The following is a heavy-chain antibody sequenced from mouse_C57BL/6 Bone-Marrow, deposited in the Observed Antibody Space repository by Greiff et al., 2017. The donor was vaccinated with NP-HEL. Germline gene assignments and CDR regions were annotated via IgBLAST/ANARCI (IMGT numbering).Heavy chain of an antibody. CDR1: GYAFSSSW. CDR3: ASSGAYYFDY. D-gene: IGHD3-1*01. CDR2: IYPGDGDT. Sequence: VKLMESGPELVKPGASVKISCKASGYAFSSSWMNWVKQRPGQGLEWIGRIYPGDGDTNYNGKFKGKATLTADKSSSTAYMQLSSLTSEDSAVYFCASSGAYYFDYWGQGTTLTVSS. V-gene: IGHV1-82*01. J-gene: IGHJ2*01.